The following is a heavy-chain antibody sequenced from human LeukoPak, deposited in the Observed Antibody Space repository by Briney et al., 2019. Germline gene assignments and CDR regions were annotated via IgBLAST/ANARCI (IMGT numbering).Heavy chain of an antibody. J-gene: IGHJ6*03. CDR2: ISGSGSTI. CDR3: ARESSNNYYYYMDV. V-gene: IGHV3-11*01. D-gene: IGHD2/OR15-2a*01. Sequence: PGGSLRLSCAASGFTFSDHYMSWIRQAPGKGLEWVSYISGSGSTIYYADSVKGRFTISRDNAKNSLYLQMNSLRAEDTAVYYCARESSNNYYYYMDVWGKGTTVTVSS. CDR1: GFTFSDHY.